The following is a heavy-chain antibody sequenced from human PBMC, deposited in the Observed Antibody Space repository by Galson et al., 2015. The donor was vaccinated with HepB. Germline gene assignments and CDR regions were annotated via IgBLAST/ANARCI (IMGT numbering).Heavy chain of an antibody. J-gene: IGHJ4*02. CDR1: GDAVSSGSYY. CDR2: IYNSGSS. CDR3: ARDGSYFDSSGYDY. D-gene: IGHD3-22*01. V-gene: IGHV4-61*01. Sequence: ETLSLTCTVSGDAVSSGSYYWSWIRQPPGKGLQWIAYIYNSGSSNYNPSLKSRDTISVDTSKNQFSLKLSSVTAADTAVYYCARDGSYFDSSGYDYWGQGTLVTVSS.